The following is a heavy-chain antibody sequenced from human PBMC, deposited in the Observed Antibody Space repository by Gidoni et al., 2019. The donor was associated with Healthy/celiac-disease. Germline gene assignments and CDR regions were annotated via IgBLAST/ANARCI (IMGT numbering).Heavy chain of an antibody. CDR2: INSDGSST. V-gene: IGHV3-74*01. CDR1: GVTFSSYW. J-gene: IGHJ4*02. D-gene: IGHD2-15*01. Sequence: VQLVESGGGLVQPGGCLRLSCAASGVTFSSYWMHWVRQAPGKGLVWVSRINSDGSSTSYADSVKGRFTISRDNAKNTLYLQMNSLRAEDTAVYYCAREGRDIGVVVAAFDYWGQGTLVTVSS. CDR3: AREGRDIGVVVAAFDY.